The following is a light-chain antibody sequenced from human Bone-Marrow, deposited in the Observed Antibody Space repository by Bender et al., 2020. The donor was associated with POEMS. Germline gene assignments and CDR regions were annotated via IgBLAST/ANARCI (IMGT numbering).Light chain of an antibody. V-gene: IGLV1-40*01. CDR3: SSYTSSSTLWV. J-gene: IGLJ3*02. CDR2: GYN. Sequence: QSVLTQPPSVSEAPRQGVTISCSGSSSNIGSGYDINWYQHLPGTAPKLLIYGYNNRPSGVSNRFSGSKSGNTASLTISGLQTEDEADYYCSSYTSSSTLWVFGGGTKLTVL. CDR1: SSNIGSGYD.